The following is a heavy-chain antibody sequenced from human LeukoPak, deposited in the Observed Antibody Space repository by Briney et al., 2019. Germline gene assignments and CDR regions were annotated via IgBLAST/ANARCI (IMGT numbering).Heavy chain of an antibody. D-gene: IGHD3-3*01. CDR2: IIPIFGTA. CDR1: GGTFSSYA. CDR3: ARGVSGHYYFDY. V-gene: IGHV1-69*05. J-gene: IGHJ4*02. Sequence: GASVKVSCKASGGTFSSYAISWVRQAPGQGLEWMGGIIPIFGTANYAQKFQGRVTMTRDTSTSTVYMELSSLRSEDTAVYYCARGVSGHYYFDYWGQGTLVTVSS.